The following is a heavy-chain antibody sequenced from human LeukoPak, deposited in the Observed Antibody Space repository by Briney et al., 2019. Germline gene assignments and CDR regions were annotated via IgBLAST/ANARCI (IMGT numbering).Heavy chain of an antibody. Sequence: SETLSLTCTVSGGSISSYYWSWIRQPPGKGLEWIGYIYYSGSTNYHPSLKSRVTKSVDTSKNQFSLKLSSVTAADTAVYYCARVISSSWQIGFNWFDPWGQGTLVTVSS. V-gene: IGHV4-59*01. CDR3: ARVISSSWQIGFNWFDP. D-gene: IGHD6-13*01. CDR1: GGSISSYY. J-gene: IGHJ5*02. CDR2: IYYSGST.